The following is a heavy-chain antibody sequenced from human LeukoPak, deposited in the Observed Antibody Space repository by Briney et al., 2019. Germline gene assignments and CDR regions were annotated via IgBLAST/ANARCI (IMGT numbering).Heavy chain of an antibody. J-gene: IGHJ3*02. D-gene: IGHD3-10*01. Sequence: SVKVSCKASGYTFTGYYMHWVRQAPGQGLEWMGWINPNSGGTNYAQKFQGRVTMTRDTSISTAYMELSRLRSDDTAVYYCARPMVRGVKCAFDIWGQGTMVTVSS. CDR2: INPNSGGT. CDR3: ARPMVRGVKCAFDI. CDR1: GYTFTGYY. V-gene: IGHV1-2*02.